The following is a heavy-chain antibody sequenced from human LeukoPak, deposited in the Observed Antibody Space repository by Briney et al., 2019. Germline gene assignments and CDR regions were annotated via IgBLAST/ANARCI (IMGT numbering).Heavy chain of an antibody. CDR3: IGVVAATMYYFDY. CDR2: IYYSGST. CDR1: GGSISSSSYY. D-gene: IGHD2-15*01. Sequence: SETLSLTCTVSGGSISSSSYYWGWIRQPPGKGLEWIGSIYYSGSTYYNPSLKSRVTISVDTSKNQFSLKLSSVTAADTAVYYCIGVVAATMYYFDYWGQGTLVTVSS. J-gene: IGHJ4*02. V-gene: IGHV4-39*01.